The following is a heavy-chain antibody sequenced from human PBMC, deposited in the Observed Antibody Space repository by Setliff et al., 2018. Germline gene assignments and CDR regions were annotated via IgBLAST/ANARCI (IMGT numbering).Heavy chain of an antibody. CDR2: IYTNGGT. Sequence: SETLSLTCSVSGASISSGNDFWNWIRQPAGKGLEWIGNIYTNGGTDYSPSLRSRVTISLGTSKNQFSLQLTSVTAADTAIYYCARSDDNFQYPDYWGQGTLGTVSS. J-gene: IGHJ4*01. V-gene: IGHV4-61*09. CDR3: ARSDDNFQYPDY. D-gene: IGHD1-1*01. CDR1: GASISSGNDF.